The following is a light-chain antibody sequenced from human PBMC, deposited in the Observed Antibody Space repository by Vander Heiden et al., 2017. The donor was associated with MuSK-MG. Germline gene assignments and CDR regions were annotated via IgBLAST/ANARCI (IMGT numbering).Light chain of an antibody. Sequence: DIQMTQSPSSLSASVGDRVTITCRASQSISSYLNWYQQKLGKVPKLLIYAVSSLYSGVPSRSSGSGSGTDFSLTISMLLPEDLATYYCQQSDSTPMTFGQGTKVEIK. J-gene: IGKJ1*01. V-gene: IGKV1-39*01. CDR2: AVS. CDR1: QSISSY. CDR3: QQSDSTPMT.